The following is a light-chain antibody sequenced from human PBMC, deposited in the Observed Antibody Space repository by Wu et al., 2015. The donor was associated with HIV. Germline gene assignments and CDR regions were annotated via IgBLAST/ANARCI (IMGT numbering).Light chain of an antibody. CDR2: DTS. V-gene: IGKV3-11*01. CDR3: QQHYKWPLT. CDR1: QSVTNY. J-gene: IGKJ5*01. Sequence: EIVLTQSPGTLSLSPGERATLSCRASQSVTNYLAWYQQKPGQAPRLLIYDTSNRATGIPARFSGSGSGTDFTLTISSLEPEDFAVYYCQQHYKWPLTFGQGTRLDIK.